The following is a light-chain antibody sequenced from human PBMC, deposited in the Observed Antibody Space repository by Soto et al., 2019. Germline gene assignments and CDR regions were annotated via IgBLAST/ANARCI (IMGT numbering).Light chain of an antibody. J-gene: IGKJ4*01. Sequence: IQLTQSPSSLSASVGDRVTITCRAGQDISSALAWYQQKPGKAPKLLLYDASSLDAGVPARFSGSGSGTDFPLSITSLRPEDFATYYCHQFNYFPLTFVAGTKMQIK. CDR2: DAS. CDR3: HQFNYFPLT. V-gene: IGKV1D-13*01. CDR1: QDISSA.